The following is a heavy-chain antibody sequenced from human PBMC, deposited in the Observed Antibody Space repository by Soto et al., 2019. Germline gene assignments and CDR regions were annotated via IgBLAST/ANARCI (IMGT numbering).Heavy chain of an antibody. Sequence: KGVDXXXSXXYSGSTYYNPSLKSRVTISVDTSKNQFSLKLSSGTAADTAVYYCARHDYGNFDYWGQGTLVTVSS. V-gene: IGHV4-39*01. J-gene: IGHJ4*02. CDR2: XXYSGST. CDR3: ARHDYGNFDY. D-gene: IGHD4-17*01.